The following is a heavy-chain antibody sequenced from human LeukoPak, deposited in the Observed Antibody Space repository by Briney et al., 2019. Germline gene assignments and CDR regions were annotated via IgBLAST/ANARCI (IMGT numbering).Heavy chain of an antibody. CDR1: GFTFSSYA. Sequence: GRSLRLSCAASGFTFSSYAMHWVRQAPGKGLEWVAVISYDGSNKYYADSVKGRFTISRDNSKSTLYLQMNSLRAEDTAVYYCARDRRGVPAANIDYWGQGTLVTVSS. D-gene: IGHD2-2*01. V-gene: IGHV3-30*04. CDR3: ARDRRGVPAANIDY. CDR2: ISYDGSNK. J-gene: IGHJ4*02.